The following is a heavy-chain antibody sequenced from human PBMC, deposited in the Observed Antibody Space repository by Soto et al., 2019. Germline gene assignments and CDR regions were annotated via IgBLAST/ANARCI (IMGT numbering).Heavy chain of an antibody. D-gene: IGHD6-19*01. Sequence: QVQLQESGPGLVKPSETLSLTCTVSGGSISSYYWSWIRQPAGKGLEWIGRIYTSGRTNYNPSLKSRVTMSVDTSKNQFSLKLSSVTAADTAVYYCASEGRVAVAGPYFDYWGQGTLVTVSS. V-gene: IGHV4-4*07. J-gene: IGHJ4*02. CDR2: IYTSGRT. CDR1: GGSISSYY. CDR3: ASEGRVAVAGPYFDY.